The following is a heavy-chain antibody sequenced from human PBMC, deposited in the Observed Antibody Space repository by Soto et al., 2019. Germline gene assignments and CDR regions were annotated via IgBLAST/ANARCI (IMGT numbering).Heavy chain of an antibody. CDR2: IKYHSSET. Sequence: EVQLVESGGALVQPGGSLRRSCLGSGFTFNNYWMGCVRQAPGNGMELVANIKYHSSETSYMDSVEGRFTIFRDNAMNLPLLQIHTTRVADTAMYYCVDMPRSSWFDFWGQGTLVSVSA. J-gene: IGHJ4*02. V-gene: IGHV3-7*03. CDR1: GFTFNNYW. CDR3: VDMPRSSWFDF. D-gene: IGHD6-13*01.